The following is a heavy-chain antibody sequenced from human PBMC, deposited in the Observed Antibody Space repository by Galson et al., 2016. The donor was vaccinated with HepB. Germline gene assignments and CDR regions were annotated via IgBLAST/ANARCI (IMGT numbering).Heavy chain of an antibody. CDR1: GGSISSSSNY. J-gene: IGHJ3*02. Sequence: SETLSLTCTVSGGSISSSSNYWGWIRQPPGKGLEWIASIHYSGGTYYNPSLRSRVTISADTSKNHFSLSLSSVTATDTAAYYCARPSYYETSGIGSWAFDIWGQGTMVTVSS. D-gene: IGHD3-22*01. CDR3: ARPSYYETSGIGSWAFDI. V-gene: IGHV4-39*02. CDR2: IHYSGGT.